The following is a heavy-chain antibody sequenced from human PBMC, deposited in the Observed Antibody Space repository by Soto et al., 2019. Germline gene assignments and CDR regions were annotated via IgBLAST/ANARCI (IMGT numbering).Heavy chain of an antibody. Sequence: GGPLRLSCSASGFNFGIYGMSWVRQAPGKGLEWVSGLTASGLNTYYTDSVKGRFTISRDNSRNTVYLQMSGLRVEDTAVFHCAKGLGNAKEVWGQGTTVTVSS. J-gene: IGHJ6*02. CDR1: GFNFGIYG. CDR3: AKGLGNAKEV. V-gene: IGHV3-23*01. CDR2: LTASGLNT. D-gene: IGHD2-8*01.